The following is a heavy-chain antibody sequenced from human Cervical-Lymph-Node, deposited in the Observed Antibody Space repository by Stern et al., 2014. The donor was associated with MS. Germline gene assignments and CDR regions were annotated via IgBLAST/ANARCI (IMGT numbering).Heavy chain of an antibody. D-gene: IGHD3-3*01. CDR2: IIPLLGTA. V-gene: IGHV1-69*01. J-gene: IGHJ6*02. CDR3: ARDKGTISGVRIRAWGHMDV. CDR1: GGTFTNYA. Sequence: VQLVESGAEVKKPGSSVKVSCKASGGTFTNYAISWVRQAPGQGPEWMGGIIPLLGTASYAQKFQGRVTITADESTSTVYMEMRSLRSEDTAVYYGARDKGTISGVRIRAWGHMDVWGQGTTVTVSS.